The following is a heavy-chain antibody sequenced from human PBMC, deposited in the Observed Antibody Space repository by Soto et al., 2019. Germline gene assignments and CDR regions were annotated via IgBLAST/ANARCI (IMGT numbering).Heavy chain of an antibody. CDR2: ISGSGGST. V-gene: IGHV3-23*01. CDR1: GFTFSSYA. D-gene: IGHD6-13*01. CDR3: AKVGSSWSGWLDAFGI. J-gene: IGHJ3*02. Sequence: EVQLLESGGGLVQPGGSLRLSCAASGFTFSSYAMSWVRQAPGKGLEWVSAISGSGGSTYYADSVKGRFTISRDNSKNTLYLQMNSLRAEDTAVYYCAKVGSSWSGWLDAFGIWGQGTMVTGSS.